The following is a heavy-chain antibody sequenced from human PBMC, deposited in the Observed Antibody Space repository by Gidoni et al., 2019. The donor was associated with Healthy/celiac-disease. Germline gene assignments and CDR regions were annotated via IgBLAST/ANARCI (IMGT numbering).Heavy chain of an antibody. D-gene: IGHD2-2*01. CDR3: ARRGCSSTSCPKSWNWYFDL. V-gene: IGHV1-69*01. Sequence: QLQLVQSGAEVTMPGSSVKVSFKASGVTFSSYAISWVRQAPGQGLEWMGGIIPIFGTANYAKKFQGRVTITADESTSTAYMELSSLRSEDTAVYYCARRGCSSTSCPKSWNWYFDLWGRGTLVTVSS. CDR2: IIPIFGTA. CDR1: GVTFSSYA. J-gene: IGHJ2*01.